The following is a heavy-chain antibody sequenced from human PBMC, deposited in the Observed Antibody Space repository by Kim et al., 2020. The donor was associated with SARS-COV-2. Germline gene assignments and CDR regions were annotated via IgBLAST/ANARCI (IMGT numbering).Heavy chain of an antibody. V-gene: IGHV3-11*06. Sequence: GRFTISRDNAKNSLSLQMNSLRAEDTAVYYCARVEMTTVTGPHYWYFDLWGRGTLVTVSS. CDR3: ARVEMTTVTGPHYWYFDL. J-gene: IGHJ2*01. D-gene: IGHD4-17*01.